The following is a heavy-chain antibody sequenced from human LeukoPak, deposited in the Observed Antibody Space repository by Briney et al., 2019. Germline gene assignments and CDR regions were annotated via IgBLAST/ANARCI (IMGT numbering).Heavy chain of an antibody. CDR1: GGSISTYY. CDR2: IYTGGST. V-gene: IGHV4-4*07. CDR3: ARDSTSGYDY. Sequence: PSETLSLTCTVSGGSISTYYWSWIRQPAGKGLEWIGRIYTGGSTNYNPSLKSRVTMSLDPSKNQFSLKLSSVTAADTAVYYCARDSTSGYDYWGQGTLVTVSS. J-gene: IGHJ4*02. D-gene: IGHD5-12*01.